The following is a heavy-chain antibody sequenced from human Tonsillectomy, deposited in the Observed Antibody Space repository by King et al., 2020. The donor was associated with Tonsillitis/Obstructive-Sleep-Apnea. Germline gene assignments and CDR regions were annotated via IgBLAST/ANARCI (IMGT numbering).Heavy chain of an antibody. CDR3: ARAATRWYFDL. Sequence: VQLVESGAEVKKSGASVKVSCKASGYTFSSYGITWVRQAPGQGLEWMGWISGFNGNTNYAQKLQGRVTMITDTSTSTAYMELRSLRSGDTAVYYCARAATRWYFDLWGRGTLVTVSS. D-gene: IGHD2-15*01. V-gene: IGHV1-18*01. J-gene: IGHJ2*01. CDR2: ISGFNGNT. CDR1: GYTFSSYG.